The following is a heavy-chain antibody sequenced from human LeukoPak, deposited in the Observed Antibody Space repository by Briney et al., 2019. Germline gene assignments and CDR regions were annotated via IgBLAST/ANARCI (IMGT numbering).Heavy chain of an antibody. J-gene: IGHJ4*02. CDR1: VGSISSGDYY. Sequence: PSETLSLTCTVSVGSISSGDYYWSWIRQPPGKGLEWIGYIYYSGSTYYNPSLKSRVTISVDTSKNQFSLKLSSVTAADTAVYYCATYCSSTSCPDDYWGQGTLVTVSS. V-gene: IGHV4-30-4*08. CDR3: ATYCSSTSCPDDY. D-gene: IGHD2-2*01. CDR2: IYYSGST.